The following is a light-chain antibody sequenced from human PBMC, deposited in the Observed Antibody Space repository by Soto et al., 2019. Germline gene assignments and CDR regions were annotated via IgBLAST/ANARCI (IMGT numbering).Light chain of an antibody. J-gene: IGKJ1*01. Sequence: IQMTGSPSTLSAYVGDSVTITCRASQSITTRFAWYQQRPGKAPKLLIYDVSSLQSGVPSRFSGSGSGTESTLTITSLHPDDFATYYCHHYQMYSPRTFGQGTKVDIK. CDR3: HHYQMYSPRT. V-gene: IGKV1-5*01. CDR2: DVS. CDR1: QSITTR.